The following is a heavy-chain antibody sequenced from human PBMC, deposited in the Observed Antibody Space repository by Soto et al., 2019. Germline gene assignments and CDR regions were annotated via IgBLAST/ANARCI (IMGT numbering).Heavy chain of an antibody. D-gene: IGHD2-2*01. CDR3: ARDIVVVPAAPLDYYYGLDV. CDR1: TDSINSYY. Sequence: SETLSLTCTVSTDSINSYYWSWIRQPAGKGLEWIGRVYSSGSTNYNPSLKSRVTMSVDTSKNQFSLNLKSVTAADTAVYYCARDIVVVPAAPLDYYYGLDVWGQGTSVTVS. CDR2: VYSSGST. V-gene: IGHV4-4*07. J-gene: IGHJ6*02.